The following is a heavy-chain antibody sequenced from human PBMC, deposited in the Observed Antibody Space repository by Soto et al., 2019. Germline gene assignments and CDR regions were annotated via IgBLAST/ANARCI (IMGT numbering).Heavy chain of an antibody. J-gene: IGHJ4*02. V-gene: IGHV1-69*06. CDR3: ARGGGHYDSSGYYSIAYFDY. D-gene: IGHD3-22*01. CDR1: GGTFSSYA. CDR2: IIPIFGTA. Sequence: SVKVSCKASGGTFSSYAISWVRQAPGQGLEWMGGIIPIFGTANYAQKFQGRVTITADKSTSTAYMELSSLRSEDTAVYYCARGGGHYDSSGYYSIAYFDYWGQGTIVTVYS.